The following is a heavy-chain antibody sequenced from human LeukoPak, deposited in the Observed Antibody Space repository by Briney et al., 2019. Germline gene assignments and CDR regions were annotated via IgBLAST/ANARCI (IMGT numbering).Heavy chain of an antibody. J-gene: IGHJ4*02. CDR2: INHSGTT. CDR3: ARGAYCSSTNCYGFDY. D-gene: IGHD2-2*01. Sequence: SETLSLTCAVYGGSFSGYYWSWIRQPPGKGLEWIGEINHSGTTNYSPSLKSRVTLSVDTSKNQFSLKLSSVTAADTAVYYCARGAYCSSTNCYGFDYWGQGTQVTASS. CDR1: GGSFSGYY. V-gene: IGHV4-34*01.